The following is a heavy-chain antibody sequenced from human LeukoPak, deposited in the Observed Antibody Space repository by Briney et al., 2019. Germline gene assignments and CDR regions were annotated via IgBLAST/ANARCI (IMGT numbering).Heavy chain of an antibody. J-gene: IGHJ3*02. V-gene: IGHV1-69*13. CDR2: IIPIFGTA. D-gene: IGHD3-10*01. CDR3: ARVLGTMVRGANAFDI. Sequence: SVKLPCKASGGTFSSYAISWVRQAPGQGLEWMGGIIPIFGTANYAQKFQGRVTITADESTSTAYMELSSLRSEDTAVYYCARVLGTMVRGANAFDIWGQGTMVTVSP. CDR1: GGTFSSYA.